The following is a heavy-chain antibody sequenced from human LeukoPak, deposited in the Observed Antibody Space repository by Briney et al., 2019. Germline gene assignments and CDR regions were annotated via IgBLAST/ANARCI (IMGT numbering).Heavy chain of an antibody. J-gene: IGHJ4*02. CDR1: GYTFTSYG. CDR3: VRTPPNWGFDY. D-gene: IGHD7-27*01. V-gene: IGHV1-8*02. Sequence: RWASVKVSCKASGYTFTSYGISWVRQAPGQGLEWMGWMSPNSGDTGYAQKFQGRVTMTSDSSISTAYMELSSLRSEDTAIYYCVRTPPNWGFDYWGQGTLVTVSS. CDR2: MSPNSGDT.